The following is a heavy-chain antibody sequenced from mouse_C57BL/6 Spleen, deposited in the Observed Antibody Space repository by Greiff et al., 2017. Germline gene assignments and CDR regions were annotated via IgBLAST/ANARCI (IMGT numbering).Heavy chain of an antibody. Sequence: QVQLQQSGAELVMPGASVKLSCKASGYTFTGYWMHWVKQRPGQGLEWIGEIDPSNGYTNYNQKFKGKSTLTVDKSSSTAYMQLSSLTSEDSAVYYCARTAYYSDAYFDYWGQGTTLTVSS. CDR3: ARTAYYSDAYFDY. V-gene: IGHV1-69*01. D-gene: IGHD2-12*01. CDR2: IDPSNGYT. CDR1: GYTFTGYW. J-gene: IGHJ2*01.